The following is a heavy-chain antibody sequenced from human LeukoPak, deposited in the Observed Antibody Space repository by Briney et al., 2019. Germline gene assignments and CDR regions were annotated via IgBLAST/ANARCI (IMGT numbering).Heavy chain of an antibody. Sequence: ETLSLTCTVSGGSITSFYWSWVRQAPGKGLEWVGRIKSKTDGGTTDYAAPVKGRFTISRDDSKNTLYLQMNSLKTEDTAVYYCTTDRAVEPMDYWGQGTLVTVSS. CDR3: TTDRAVEPMDY. J-gene: IGHJ4*02. CDR2: IKSKTDGGTT. V-gene: IGHV3-15*01. D-gene: IGHD6-19*01. CDR1: GGSITSFY.